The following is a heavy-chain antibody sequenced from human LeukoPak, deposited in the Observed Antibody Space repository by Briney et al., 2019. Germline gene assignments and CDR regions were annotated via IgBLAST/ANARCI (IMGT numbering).Heavy chain of an antibody. CDR2: VSGGGIGT. CDR3: AKSHLTEYYTPFDH. J-gene: IGHJ4*02. CDR1: EFTFTTYA. Sequence: PGGSLRLSCAASEFTFTTYAMSWVRQAPGKGLEWVSTVSGGGIGTYYADSVKGRFTISRDNSNNTLYLQMNSLRAEDTAVYYCAKSHLTEYYTPFDHWGQGVLVTVSS. V-gene: IGHV3-23*01. D-gene: IGHD3-9*01.